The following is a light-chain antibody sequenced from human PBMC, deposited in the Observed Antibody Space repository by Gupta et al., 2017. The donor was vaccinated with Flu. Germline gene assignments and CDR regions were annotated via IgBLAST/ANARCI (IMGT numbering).Light chain of an antibody. CDR2: GNS. Sequence: ITISSTGTRGDSVSYDYATWYQQKPGQAPVLVIYGNSNRPSGVPDRFSGSKSGNTASLTISGAQAEDEADYYCSSRESSGSLRVFGSGTKLTVL. J-gene: IGLJ3*02. V-gene: IGLV2-14*03. CDR1: RGDSVSYDY. CDR3: SSRESSGSLRV.